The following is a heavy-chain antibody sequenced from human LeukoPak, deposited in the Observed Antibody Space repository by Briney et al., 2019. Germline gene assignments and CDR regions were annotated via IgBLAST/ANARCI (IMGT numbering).Heavy chain of an antibody. Sequence: PSESLSVTCAVSRGSISSYYWCWGWQPPGGGGGWRGYISYSGSTDYNPSIKSRVNISVDTSKNQFSLKLTSVTAADTAVYFCARVRVSSGSHPWYFDYWGQGTLVTVSS. CDR3: ARVRVSSGSHPWYFDY. J-gene: IGHJ4*02. CDR2: ISYSGST. CDR1: RGSISSYY. D-gene: IGHD3-22*01. V-gene: IGHV4-59*01.